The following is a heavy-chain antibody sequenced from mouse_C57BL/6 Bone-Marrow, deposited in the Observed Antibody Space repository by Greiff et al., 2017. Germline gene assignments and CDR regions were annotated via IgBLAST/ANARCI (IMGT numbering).Heavy chain of an antibody. CDR2: IYPGDGDT. D-gene: IGHD2-9*01. J-gene: IGHJ4*01. CDR1: GYAFSSYW. Sequence: VQLQQSGAELVKPGASVKISCKASGYAFSSYWMNWVKQRPGKGLEWIGQIYPGDGDTTYNGKFKGKATLTADKSSSTAYMQLSSLTSEDSAVYFCARRLLWLRRGIYYAMDYWGQGTSVTVSS. V-gene: IGHV1-80*01. CDR3: ARRLLWLRRGIYYAMDY.